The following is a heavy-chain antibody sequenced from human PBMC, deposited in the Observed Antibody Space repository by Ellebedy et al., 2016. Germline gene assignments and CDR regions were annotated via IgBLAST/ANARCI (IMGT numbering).Heavy chain of an antibody. V-gene: IGHV1-18*01. CDR2: ISAYNGNT. D-gene: IGHD6-19*01. J-gene: IGHJ4*02. CDR3: ARDLTLRAVAGTNYFDY. CDR1: GYTFTSYG. Sequence: ASVKVSCKASGYTFTSYGISWVRQAPGQGLEWMGWISAYNGNTNYAQKLQGRVTMTTDTSTSTAYMELRSLRSDDTAVYYCARDLTLRAVAGTNYFDYWGQGTLVTVSS.